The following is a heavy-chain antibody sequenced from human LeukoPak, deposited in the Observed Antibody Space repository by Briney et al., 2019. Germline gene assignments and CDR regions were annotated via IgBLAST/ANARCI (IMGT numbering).Heavy chain of an antibody. CDR3: AKAGHTVTTELDY. J-gene: IGHJ4*02. V-gene: IGHV3-23*01. Sequence: PGGSLRLSCAASGFSFSAYAMSCVRQAPGKGLEWVSIITSTGSSTFYADSVKGRFTISRDNSKNTLFLQMNGLRAQDTALYYCAKAGHTVTTELDYWGQGTLVTVSS. D-gene: IGHD4-17*01. CDR2: ITSTGSST. CDR1: GFSFSAYA.